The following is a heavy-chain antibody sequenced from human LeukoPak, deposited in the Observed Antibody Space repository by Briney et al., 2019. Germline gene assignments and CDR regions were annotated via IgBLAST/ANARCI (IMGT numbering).Heavy chain of an antibody. D-gene: IGHD1-26*01. CDR1: GFTFSSYA. Sequence: GGSLRLSCAASGFTFSSYAMHWVRQAPGKGLEWVAVISYDGSNKYYADSVKGRFTISRDNSKNTLYLQMNSLRAEDTAVYYCARDLVGATTEGYYYYYMDVWGKGTTVTVSS. V-gene: IGHV3-30*04. CDR2: ISYDGSNK. CDR3: ARDLVGATTEGYYYYYMDV. J-gene: IGHJ6*03.